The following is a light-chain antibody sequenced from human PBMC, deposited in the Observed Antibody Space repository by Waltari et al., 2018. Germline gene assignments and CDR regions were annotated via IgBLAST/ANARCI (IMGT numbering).Light chain of an antibody. CDR3: AAWDDSLRSVL. CDR1: TSNIGTNT. Sequence: QSVLTQPPSASGTPGPRVTFPCSGRTSNIGTNTVNWYQQPPGTAPNLLIYANNPRPSGVPDRFSGSKSDTSASLVISGLQSEDEADYYCAAWDDSLRSVLFGGGTKLTVL. CDR2: ANN. J-gene: IGLJ2*01. V-gene: IGLV1-44*01.